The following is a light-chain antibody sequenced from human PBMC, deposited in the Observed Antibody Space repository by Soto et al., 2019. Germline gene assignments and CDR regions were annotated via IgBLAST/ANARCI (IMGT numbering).Light chain of an antibody. J-gene: IGKJ3*01. Sequence: EIVLTQSPGTLSLSPGERATLSCRASQSVHSNYLAWYQQRPRQAPRLLIYGASTRAAGVPDRFSGSGSGTEFTLTINRLEPEDFAVFYCHQYDRSAIFTFGPGTTVDIK. CDR3: HQYDRSAIFT. CDR1: QSVHSNY. CDR2: GAS. V-gene: IGKV3-20*01.